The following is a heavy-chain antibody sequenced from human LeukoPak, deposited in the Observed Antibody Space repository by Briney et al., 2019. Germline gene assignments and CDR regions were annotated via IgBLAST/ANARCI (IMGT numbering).Heavy chain of an antibody. CDR1: RGSISSYY. CDR3: ARVSPHSIAATSRYYFDY. J-gene: IGHJ4*02. Sequence: SETLSLTCTVSRGSISSYYWSWLRQPPGKGLEWIGYIYYSGSTNYNPSLKSRVTISVDTSKNQFSLKLSSVTAADTAVYYCARVSPHSIAATSRYYFDYWGQGTLVTVSS. V-gene: IGHV4-59*01. D-gene: IGHD6-13*01. CDR2: IYYSGST.